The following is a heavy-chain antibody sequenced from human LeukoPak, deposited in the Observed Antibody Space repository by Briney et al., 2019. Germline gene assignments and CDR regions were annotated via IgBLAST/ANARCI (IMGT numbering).Heavy chain of an antibody. CDR2: IYYSGST. CDR1: GGSISSSSYY. D-gene: IGHD3-3*01. CDR3: ARANYDFWSGYFVFRSWFDP. V-gene: IGHV4-39*07. Sequence: SETLSLTCTVSGGSISSSSYYWGWIRQPPGKGLEWIGSIYYSGSTYYNPSLKSRVTISVDTSKNQFSLKLSSVTAADTAVYYCARANYDFWSGYFVFRSWFDPWGQGTLVTVSS. J-gene: IGHJ5*02.